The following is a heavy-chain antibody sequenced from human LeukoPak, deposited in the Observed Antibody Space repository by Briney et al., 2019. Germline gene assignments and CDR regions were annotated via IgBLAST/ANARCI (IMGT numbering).Heavy chain of an antibody. CDR1: GFTFRSYA. V-gene: IGHV3-30-3*01. CDR2: ISYDGSNK. CDR3: ARAQTYYYGSGSFDP. D-gene: IGHD3-10*01. Sequence: PGGSLRLSCAASGFTFRSYAMHWVRQAPGKGLEWVAVISYDGSNKYYADSVKGRFTISRDNSKNTLYLQMNSLRAEDTAVYYCARAQTYYYGSGSFDPWGQGTLVTVSS. J-gene: IGHJ5*02.